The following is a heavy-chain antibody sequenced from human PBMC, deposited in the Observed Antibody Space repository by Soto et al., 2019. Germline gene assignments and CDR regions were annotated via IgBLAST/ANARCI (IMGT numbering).Heavy chain of an antibody. V-gene: IGHV4-39*01. CDR2: IYYIENT. D-gene: IGHD1-7*01. Sequence: SETLSLTCTVSGASIRSSDYYWGWIRQPPGKGLEWIGSIYYIENTFYNESLRSRVTISVDTSKRQFSLDLRSVTAADTAVYYSARLRVTNYYFDLWGQGTPVTVS. CDR3: ARLRVTNYYFDL. J-gene: IGHJ4*02. CDR1: GASIRSSDYY.